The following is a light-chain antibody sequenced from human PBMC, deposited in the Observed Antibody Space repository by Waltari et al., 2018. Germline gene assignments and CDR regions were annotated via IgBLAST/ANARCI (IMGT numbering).Light chain of an antibody. CDR3: TTYPDTNTPVV. V-gene: IGLV2-14*03. J-gene: IGLJ2*01. Sequence: QSALTQPASVSGSPGQSVTISCTGVSCDGDEFKLFSWFPQPPGKAPKLILFDVSNRPSDISNRFSGYKSGNTAFLTISRLQADDEADYYCTTYPDTNTPVVFGGGTKVTV. CDR1: SCDGDEFKL. CDR2: DVS.